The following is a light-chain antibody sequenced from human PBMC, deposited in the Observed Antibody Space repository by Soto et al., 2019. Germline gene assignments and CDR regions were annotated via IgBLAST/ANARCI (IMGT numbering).Light chain of an antibody. CDR2: DAS. Sequence: EVVLTQSPATLSLSPGERATLSCRASQSVSRHLSWYQQKPGQSTRLLILDASDSATGIPARFSVSGSGTNITLTISSLEPEDFAVYYFQQRSTWPPVTFCGGTKVEIK. V-gene: IGKV3-11*01. J-gene: IGKJ4*01. CDR3: QQRSTWPPVT. CDR1: QSVSRH.